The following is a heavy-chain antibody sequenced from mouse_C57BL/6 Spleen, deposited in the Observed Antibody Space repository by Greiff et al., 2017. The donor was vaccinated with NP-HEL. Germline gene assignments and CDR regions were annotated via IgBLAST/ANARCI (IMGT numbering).Heavy chain of an antibody. V-gene: IGHV1-22*01. J-gene: IGHJ2*01. CDR3: ASPGLLRRGFDY. Sequence: VQLQQSGPELVKPGASVKMSCKASGYTFTDYNMHWVKQSHGKSLEWIGYINPNNGGTSYNQKFKGKATLTVNKSSSTAYMELRSLTSEDSAVYYCASPGLLRRGFDYWGQGTTLTVSS. CDR1: GYTFTDYN. D-gene: IGHD2-12*01. CDR2: INPNNGGT.